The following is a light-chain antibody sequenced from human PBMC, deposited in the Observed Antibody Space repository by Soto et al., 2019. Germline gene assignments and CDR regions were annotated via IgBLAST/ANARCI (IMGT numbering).Light chain of an antibody. V-gene: IGKV1-5*03. CDR1: QSISNL. CDR2: KAS. CDR3: QQYNNYLLT. J-gene: IGKJ5*01. Sequence: DIQMTRSPSTLSASVGDRVTITCRASQSISNLLAWYQQKPGRAPTLLIYKASTLESGVPSRFSGSGSGTEFTLTVSSLQPDDFATYYCQQYNNYLLTFGQGTRLEIK.